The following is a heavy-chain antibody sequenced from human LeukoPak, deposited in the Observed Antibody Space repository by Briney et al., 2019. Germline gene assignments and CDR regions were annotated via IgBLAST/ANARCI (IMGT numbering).Heavy chain of an antibody. CDR2: IYHSGST. J-gene: IGHJ4*02. CDR1: GFTFSSYW. Sequence: GSLRLSCAASGFTFSSYWMSWVRQPPGKGLEWIGEIYHSGSTNYNPSLKSRVTISVDKSKNQFSLKLSSVTAADTAVYYCARDWGESGSYIFDYWGQGTLVTVSS. D-gene: IGHD1-26*01. V-gene: IGHV4-4*02. CDR3: ARDWGESGSYIFDY.